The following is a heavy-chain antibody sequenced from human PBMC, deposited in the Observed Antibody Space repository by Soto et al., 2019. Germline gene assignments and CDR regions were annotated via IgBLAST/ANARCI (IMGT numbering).Heavy chain of an antibody. J-gene: IGHJ5*02. CDR3: ARQPTTGDTDLWFDP. D-gene: IGHD2-21*01. Sequence: SETLSLTCSVSGGSIRRSDSYWTWVRQGPGKGLEWIAYISDSGRTDYNPSLTSRVSVSVDTSKNEFSLKLSSVTAADTAVYYCARQPTTGDTDLWFDPWGQGTLVTVSS. CDR1: GGSIRRSDSY. V-gene: IGHV4-30-4*08. CDR2: ISDSGRT.